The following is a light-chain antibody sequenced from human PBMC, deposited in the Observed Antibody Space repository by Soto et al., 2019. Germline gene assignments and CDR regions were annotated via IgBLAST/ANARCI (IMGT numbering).Light chain of an antibody. CDR2: DAS. V-gene: IGKV1-33*01. CDR1: QDISNY. Sequence: DIQITQTPSSLSASLRYRVTITCQASQDISNYLNWYQQKPGKAPKLLIYDASNLETGVPSRLSGSGYGTDFTFTISSMQTEDIETYYCQQYDNLPLTFGGGTKVDIK. CDR3: QQYDNLPLT. J-gene: IGKJ4*01.